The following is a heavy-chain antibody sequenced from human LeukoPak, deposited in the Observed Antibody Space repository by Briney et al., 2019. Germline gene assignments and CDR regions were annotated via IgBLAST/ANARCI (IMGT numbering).Heavy chain of an antibody. CDR3: ARGGESSLPLDY. V-gene: IGHV4-61*01. D-gene: IGHD6-13*01. J-gene: IGHJ4*02. CDR2: IYYSGST. Sequence: NSSETLSLTCTVSGGSVSSGSYYWSWIRQPPGKGLEWIGYIYYSGSTNYNPSLKSRVTISVDTSKNQFSLKLSSVTAADTAVYYCARGGESSLPLDYWGQGTLVTVSS. CDR1: GGSVSSGSYY.